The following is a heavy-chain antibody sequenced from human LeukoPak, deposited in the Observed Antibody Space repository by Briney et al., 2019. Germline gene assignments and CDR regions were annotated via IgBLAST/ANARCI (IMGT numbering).Heavy chain of an antibody. J-gene: IGHJ4*02. CDR3: VKDQGAAATDY. V-gene: IGHV3-21*01. Sequence: GGSLRLSCAASGFTFNHYAMNWVRQAPGKGLEWVASISSTTTYIYYADSVKGRFTISRDNSKNTLYLQMSSLRAEDTAVYYCVKDQGAAATDYWGQGTLVTVSS. CDR2: ISSTTTYI. CDR1: GFTFNHYA. D-gene: IGHD6-13*01.